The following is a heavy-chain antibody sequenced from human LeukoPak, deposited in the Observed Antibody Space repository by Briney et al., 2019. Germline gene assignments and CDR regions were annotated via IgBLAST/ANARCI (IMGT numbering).Heavy chain of an antibody. Sequence: GGSLRLSCAASGFTFRSYRMNWVRQAPGEGLEWVAYISSASSTIYYADSVKGRFTISRDSAKDSLYLQMNSLRVDDTAVYYCARDLFGDYAFDYWGQGVLATVSS. CDR1: GFTFRSYR. CDR3: ARDLFGDYAFDY. J-gene: IGHJ4*02. CDR2: ISSASSTI. V-gene: IGHV3-48*04. D-gene: IGHD3-16*01.